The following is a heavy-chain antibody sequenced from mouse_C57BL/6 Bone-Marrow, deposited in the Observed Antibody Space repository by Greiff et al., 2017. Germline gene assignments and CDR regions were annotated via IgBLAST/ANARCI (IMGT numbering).Heavy chain of an antibody. CDR3: SRHVTTVLATKYFDV. D-gene: IGHD1-1*01. CDR2: ISGGGGNT. J-gene: IGHJ1*03. CDR1: GFTFSSYT. Sequence: DVQLVESGGGLVKPGGSLKLSCAASGFTFSSYTMSWVRQTPEKRLQWVAAISGGGGNTSYPDSVKGRFPISRDHDKNILYLQKSSLRSEDTALYYCSRHVTTVLATKYFDVWGTGTTVTV. V-gene: IGHV5-9*01.